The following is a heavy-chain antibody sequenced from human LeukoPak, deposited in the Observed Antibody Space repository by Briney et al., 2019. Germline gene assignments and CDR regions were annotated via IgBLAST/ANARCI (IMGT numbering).Heavy chain of an antibody. CDR1: GFTVSSNY. D-gene: IGHD3-10*01. CDR3: RTQPAVYYGGSDTFNT. J-gene: IGHJ3*02. V-gene: IGHV3-15*01. Sequence: GGSLRLSCAASGFTVSSNYMSWVRQAPGKGLEWIGRIKSESKGGTTDHAAPVKGRFTISRDDSKNTLFLQMNSLETEDTAVYYCRTQPAVYYGGSDTFNTWGQGTMVTVSS. CDR2: IKSESKGGTT.